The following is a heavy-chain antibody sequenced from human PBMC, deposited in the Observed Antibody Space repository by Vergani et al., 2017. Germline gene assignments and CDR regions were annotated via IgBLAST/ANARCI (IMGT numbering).Heavy chain of an antibody. V-gene: IGHV3-30*02. J-gene: IGHJ4*02. CDR3: AKYLRDSTDGLPDS. CDR1: GFTFSNFG. Sequence: VQLVESGGGLVKPGGFLRLSCAASGFTFSNFGMHWIRQAPGKGLEWLAYIGKDGINTRYRDAVKGRFTVSRDNSKDILYLQIDSLRSEDTALYYCAKYLRDSTDGLPDSWCPGTLVIVSS. CDR2: IGKDGINT. D-gene: IGHD2-21*02.